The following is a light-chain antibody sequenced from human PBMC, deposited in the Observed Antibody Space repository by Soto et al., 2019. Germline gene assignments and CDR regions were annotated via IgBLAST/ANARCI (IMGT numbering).Light chain of an antibody. J-gene: IGLJ2*01. Sequence: QSVLTQPPSVSGAPGQRVTISCTGSSSNIGAGYDVNWYQHLPGIAPKLLIYRNNNRPSGVPDRFSGSKSGNSASLAITGLQAEDEADYYCQSYDSSLSGYVVFGGRTKVNVL. CDR2: RNN. V-gene: IGLV1-40*01. CDR1: SSNIGAGYD. CDR3: QSYDSSLSGYVV.